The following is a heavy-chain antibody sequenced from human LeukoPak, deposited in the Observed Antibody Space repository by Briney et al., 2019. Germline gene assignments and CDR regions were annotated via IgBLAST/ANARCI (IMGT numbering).Heavy chain of an antibody. CDR2: LYHSDSA. Sequence: PSETLSLTCAVSGYSISNGYDWVWIRQPPGRGLEWIGRLYHSDSAFYNTSLRSSVSMSVDTSKNQFSLTLSFVTAADTAVYYCARQHDSYYYYYIDVWGSGTTVTVSS. CDR1: GYSISNGYD. CDR3: ARQHDSYYYYYIDV. V-gene: IGHV4-38-2*01. J-gene: IGHJ6*03.